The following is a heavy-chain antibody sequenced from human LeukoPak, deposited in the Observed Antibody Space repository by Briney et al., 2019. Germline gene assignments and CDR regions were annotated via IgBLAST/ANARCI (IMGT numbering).Heavy chain of an antibody. D-gene: IGHD4-17*01. CDR2: INHSGST. V-gene: IGHV4-34*01. Sequence: SQTLSLTCTVSGGSINSGAYYWTWIRQPPGKGLEWIGEINHSGSTNYNPSLKSRVTISVDTSKIQFSLELSSVTAADTAVYYCARGGDGDYSTRYFDLWGRGTLVTVSS. CDR1: GGSINSGAYY. J-gene: IGHJ2*01. CDR3: ARGGDGDYSTRYFDL.